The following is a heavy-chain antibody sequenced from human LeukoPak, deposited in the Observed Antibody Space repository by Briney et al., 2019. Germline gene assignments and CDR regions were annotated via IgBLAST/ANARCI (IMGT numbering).Heavy chain of an antibody. CDR2: IYYSGST. CDR1: GGSISSYY. Sequence: SETLSLXCTVSGGSISSYYWSWIRQPPGKGLEWIGYIYYSGSTNYNPSLKSRVTISVDTSKNQFSLKLSSVTAADTAVYYCARGLAYYYDSSGYGAFDIWGQGTMVTVSS. D-gene: IGHD3-22*01. V-gene: IGHV4-59*01. J-gene: IGHJ3*02. CDR3: ARGLAYYYDSSGYGAFDI.